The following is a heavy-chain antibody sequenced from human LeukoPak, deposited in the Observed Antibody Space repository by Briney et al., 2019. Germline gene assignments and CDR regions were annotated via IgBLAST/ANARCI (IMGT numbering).Heavy chain of an antibody. CDR1: GGSISSSSYY. CDR2: IYYSGST. D-gene: IGHD2-2*01. J-gene: IGHJ4*02. Sequence: SQTLSLTCTVSGGSISSSSYYWGWIRQPRGKGLEWIGSIYYSGSTYYNPSLKSRVTISVDTSKNQFSLKLSSVTAADTAVYYCARLVRCSSTSCYRGFYFDYWGQGTLVTVSS. V-gene: IGHV4-39*01. CDR3: ARLVRCSSTSCYRGFYFDY.